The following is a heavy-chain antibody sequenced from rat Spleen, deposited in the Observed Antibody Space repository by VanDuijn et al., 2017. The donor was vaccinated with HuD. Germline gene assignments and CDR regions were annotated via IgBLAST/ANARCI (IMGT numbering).Heavy chain of an antibody. V-gene: IGHV5-29*01. D-gene: IGHD1-11*01. CDR1: GFTFSNYG. J-gene: IGHJ3*01. CDR3: ARDIYGGYSELGYFAY. Sequence: EVQLVESGGGLVQPGRSLKLSCAASGFTFSNYGLAWVRQAPTKGLEWVATITSDGSTTYYRDSVEGRFTISRDNAKSTLYLQMDSLTSEDTATYFCARDIYGGYSELGYFAYWGQGTLVTVSS. CDR2: ITSDGSTT.